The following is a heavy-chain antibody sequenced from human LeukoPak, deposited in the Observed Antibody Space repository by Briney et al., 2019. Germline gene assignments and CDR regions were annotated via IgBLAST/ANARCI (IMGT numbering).Heavy chain of an antibody. CDR1: GYTFTGYY. V-gene: IGHV1-2*02. CDR3: AREEEYSYGTDY. D-gene: IGHD5-18*01. CDR2: INPNSGGT. J-gene: IGHJ4*02. Sequence: ASVKVSCKASGYTFTGYYMHWVRQAPGQGLEWMGWINPNSGGTNYAQKLQGRVTKTTDTSTSTAYMELRSLRSDDTAVYYCAREEEYSYGTDYWGQGTLVTVSS.